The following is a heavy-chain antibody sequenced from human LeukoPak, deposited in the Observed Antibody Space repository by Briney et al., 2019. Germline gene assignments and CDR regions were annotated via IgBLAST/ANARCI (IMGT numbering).Heavy chain of an antibody. D-gene: IGHD6-13*01. CDR1: GGSISSSNW. V-gene: IGHV4-4*02. CDR2: IYHSGST. Sequence: PSGTLSLTCAVSGGSISSSNWWGWVRQPPGKGLEWIGEIYHSGSTNYNPSLKSRVTISVDKSKNQFSLKLSSVTAADTAVYYCARAPRHSIAAAGSSIDYWGQGTLVTVSS. J-gene: IGHJ4*02. CDR3: ARAPRHSIAAAGSSIDY.